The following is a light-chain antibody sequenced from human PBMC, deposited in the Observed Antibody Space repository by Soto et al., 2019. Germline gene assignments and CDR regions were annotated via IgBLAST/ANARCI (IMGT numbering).Light chain of an antibody. J-gene: IGKJ1*01. CDR2: KAS. CDR3: QQYNSHSGT. CDR1: QSISSW. V-gene: IGKV1-5*03. Sequence: DLQMTQSPSTLSASVGDRVTITCRASQSISSWLAWYQQKPGKVPKVLIYKASSLESGVPSRFSGSGSGTEFTLTISSLQPDDFATYYCQQYNSHSGTFGQGTKVEIK.